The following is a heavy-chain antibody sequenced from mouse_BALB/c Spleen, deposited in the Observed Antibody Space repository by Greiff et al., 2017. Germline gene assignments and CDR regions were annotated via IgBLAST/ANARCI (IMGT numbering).Heavy chain of an antibody. Sequence: VQLQQSGPELVKPGASVKISCKASGYAFSSSWMNWVKQRPGQGLEWIGRIYPGDGDTNYNGKFKGKATLTADKSSSTAYMQLSSLTSVDSAVYFCARTEIYYYGSSHFLYAMDYWGQGTSVTVSS. CDR3: ARTEIYYYGSSHFLYAMDY. J-gene: IGHJ4*01. CDR2: IYPGDGDT. CDR1: GYAFSSSW. V-gene: IGHV1-82*01. D-gene: IGHD1-1*01.